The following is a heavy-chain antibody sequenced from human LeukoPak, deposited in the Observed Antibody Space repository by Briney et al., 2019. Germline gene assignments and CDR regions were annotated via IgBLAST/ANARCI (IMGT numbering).Heavy chain of an antibody. CDR3: ARAGGYCSSTSCYSAFDI. J-gene: IGHJ3*02. CDR2: IIPIFGTA. D-gene: IGHD2-2*02. V-gene: IGHV1-69*01. CDR1: GGTCSSYA. Sequence: GSSVKVSCKASGGTCSSYAISWVRQAPGQGLEWMGGIIPIFGTANYAQKFQGRVTITADESTSTAYMELSSLRSEDTAVYYCARAGGYCSSTSCYSAFDIWGQGTMVTVSS.